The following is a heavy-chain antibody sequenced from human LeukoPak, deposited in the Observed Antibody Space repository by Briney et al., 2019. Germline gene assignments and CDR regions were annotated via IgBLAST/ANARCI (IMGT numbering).Heavy chain of an antibody. CDR2: ISSSSSYI. CDR3: ARADSSGYFD. Sequence: PGGSLRLSCAASGYTFSSYSMNWVRQAPGKGLEWVSSISSSSSYIYYADSVKGRFTISRDNAKNSLYLQMNSLRAEDMAVYYCARADSSGYFDWGQGTLVTVSS. V-gene: IGHV3-21*01. D-gene: IGHD3-22*01. CDR1: GYTFSSYS. J-gene: IGHJ4*02.